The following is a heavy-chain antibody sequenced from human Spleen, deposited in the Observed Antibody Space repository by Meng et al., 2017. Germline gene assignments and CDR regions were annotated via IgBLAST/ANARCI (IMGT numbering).Heavy chain of an antibody. CDR3: ARDPGGLAADGTGDY. D-gene: IGHD6-13*01. J-gene: IGHJ4*02. CDR2: IYRSGST. Sequence: GSLRLSCTVFGYSISSGYYWAWIRQPPGKGLEWIGSIYRSGSTYYNSSLKSRVTISVDTSKNQFSLKLSSVTATDTAVYYCARDPGGLAADGTGDYWGQGTLVTGAS. CDR1: GYSISSGYY. V-gene: IGHV4-38-2*02.